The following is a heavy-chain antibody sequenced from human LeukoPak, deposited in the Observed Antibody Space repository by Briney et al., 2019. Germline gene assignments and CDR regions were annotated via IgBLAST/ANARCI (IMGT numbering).Heavy chain of an antibody. D-gene: IGHD3-22*01. CDR3: ARAHYYDSSGYYFDY. Sequence: SETLSLTCDVSGGPFRAFYWSWIRQPPGKGLEWIGYIYYSGSTNYDPSLKSRVTISVDTSKNQFSLKLSSVTAADTAVYYCARAHYYDSSGYYFDYWGQGTLVTVSS. CDR1: GGPFRAFY. CDR2: IYYSGST. J-gene: IGHJ4*02. V-gene: IGHV4-59*01.